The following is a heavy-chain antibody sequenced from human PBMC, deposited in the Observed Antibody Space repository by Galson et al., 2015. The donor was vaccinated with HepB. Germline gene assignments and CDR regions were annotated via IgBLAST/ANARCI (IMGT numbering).Heavy chain of an antibody. J-gene: IGHJ4*02. CDR2: ITSSSDAI. V-gene: IGHV3-48*03. Sequence: SLRLSCAASGFTFRSYDMNWVRQAPGKGLEWISCITSSSDAIYYADSVKGRFTISRDNANNLLYLQLNSLRADDTAVYYCARDSSFYYGSGTFLQRLDNWGQGTLVSVSS. D-gene: IGHD3-10*01. CDR3: ARDSSFYYGSGTFLQRLDN. CDR1: GFTFRSYD.